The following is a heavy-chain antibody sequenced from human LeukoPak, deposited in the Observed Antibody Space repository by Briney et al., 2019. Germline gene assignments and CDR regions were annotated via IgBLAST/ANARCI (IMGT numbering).Heavy chain of an antibody. J-gene: IGHJ5*02. CDR3: ARAGGEYGDYPEGNWFDA. D-gene: IGHD4-17*01. CDR2: TYNGGSD. CDR1: GRPLSSGVYS. Sequence: AQPLPLPCGVSGRPLSSGVYSWRWMRQPPERPVEWMGYTYNGGSDYNKPSLKSRVTISVVRSKVEFSKKLSSVTAADTAVYYCARAGGEYGDYPEGNWFDAWGQGTMVTVSS. V-gene: IGHV4-30-2*01.